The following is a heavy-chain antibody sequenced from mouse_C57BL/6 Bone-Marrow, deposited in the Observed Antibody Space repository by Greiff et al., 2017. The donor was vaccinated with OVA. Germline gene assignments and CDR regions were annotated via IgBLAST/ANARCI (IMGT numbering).Heavy chain of an antibody. CDR2: IYPGDGDT. J-gene: IGHJ1*03. Sequence: QVQLQQSGPELVKPGASVKISCKASGYAFSSSWMNWVKQRPGQGLEWIGRIYPGDGDTNYNGKFKGKATLTADKSSSTAYMQLSSLTSEDSAVYFCARSRVTTVVSGEWYFDVWGTGTTVTVSA. CDR1: GYAFSSSW. V-gene: IGHV1-82*01. CDR3: ARSRVTTVVSGEWYFDV. D-gene: IGHD1-1*01.